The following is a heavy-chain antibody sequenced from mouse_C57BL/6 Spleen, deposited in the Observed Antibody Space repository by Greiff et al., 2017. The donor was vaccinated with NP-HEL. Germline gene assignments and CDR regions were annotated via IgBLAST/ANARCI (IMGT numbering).Heavy chain of an antibody. CDR3: ARLITTVVATPFDY. Sequence: QVQLQQPGAELVKPGASVKLSCKASGYTFTSYWMHWVKQRPGQGLEWIGMIHPNSGSTNYNEKFKSKATLTVDKSSSTAYMLLSSLTSEDSAVYYCARLITTVVATPFDYWGQGTTLTVSS. D-gene: IGHD1-1*01. J-gene: IGHJ2*01. CDR1: GYTFTSYW. CDR2: IHPNSGST. V-gene: IGHV1-64*01.